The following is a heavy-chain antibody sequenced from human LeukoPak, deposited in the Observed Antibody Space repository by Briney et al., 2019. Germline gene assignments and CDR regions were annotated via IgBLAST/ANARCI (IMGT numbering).Heavy chain of an antibody. CDR1: GFTFSSYG. V-gene: IGHV3-30*18. J-gene: IGHJ4*02. CDR3: AKDPGYSSGWAFDY. Sequence: GGSLRLSCAASGFTFSSYGMHWVRQAPGKGLEWVAVISYDGSNKYYADSVKGRFTISRDNSKNTLYLQMNSLRAEDTAVYYCAKDPGYSSGWAFDYWGQGTLVTVSS. CDR2: ISYDGSNK. D-gene: IGHD6-19*01.